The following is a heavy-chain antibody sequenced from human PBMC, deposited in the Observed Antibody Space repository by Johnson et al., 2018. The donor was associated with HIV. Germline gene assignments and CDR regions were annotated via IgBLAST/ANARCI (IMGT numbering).Heavy chain of an antibody. D-gene: IGHD6-19*01. Sequence: VQLVESGGGVVRPGGSLRLSCVASGFRFEDYGMNWVRQAPGKGLEWVSGINWNGGNTDYVDSVKGRFTISRDNAKNSLYLQMNTLRNEDTALYYCARASGYSSGGEESRVDGFDSWGQGTVVIVSS. V-gene: IGHV3-20*04. CDR2: INWNGGNT. CDR3: ARASGYSSGGEESRVDGFDS. CDR1: GFRFEDYG. J-gene: IGHJ3*02.